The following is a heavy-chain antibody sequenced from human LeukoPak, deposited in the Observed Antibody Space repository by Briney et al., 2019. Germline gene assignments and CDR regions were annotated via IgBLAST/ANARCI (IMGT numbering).Heavy chain of an antibody. D-gene: IGHD3-22*01. CDR3: ARGSFDSSGYYRKTYYFDY. Sequence: GGSLRLSCAASGFTFSSYDMHWVRQATGKGLEWVSAIGTAGDTYYPGSVKGRFTISRENAKNSLYLQMNSLRAGDTAVYYCARGSFDSSGYYRKTYYFDYWGQGTLVTVSS. CDR2: IGTAGDT. CDR1: GFTFSSYD. J-gene: IGHJ4*02. V-gene: IGHV3-13*01.